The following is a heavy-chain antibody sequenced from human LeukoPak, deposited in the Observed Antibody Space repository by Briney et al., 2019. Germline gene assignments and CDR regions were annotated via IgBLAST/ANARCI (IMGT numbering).Heavy chain of an antibody. CDR1: GGSISSYY. Sequence: MSSETLSLTCTVSGGSISSYYWSWIRQPPGKGLEWIGYIYYSGSTNYNPSLKSRVTISVDTSKNQLSLKLSSVTAADTAVYYCAREPWGSSSWHSGDYYGMDVWGQGTTVTVSS. D-gene: IGHD6-13*01. CDR2: IYYSGST. CDR3: AREPWGSSSWHSGDYYGMDV. J-gene: IGHJ6*02. V-gene: IGHV4-59*01.